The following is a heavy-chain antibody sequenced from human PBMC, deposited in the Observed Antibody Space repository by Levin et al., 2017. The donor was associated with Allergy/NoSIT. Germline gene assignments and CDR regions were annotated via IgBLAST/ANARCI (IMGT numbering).Heavy chain of an antibody. CDR1: FSSPLLLFSS. D-gene: IGHD3-10*01. J-gene: IGHJ5*02. CDR3: ARCYMIRGYEFDP. CDR2: ISFSGSA. V-gene: IGHV4-30-4*02. Sequence: PSDTLSLPFPLSFSSPLLLFSSFLFLLPPPGKVLEWIGYISFSGSAYYNPSLKSRLTISIDTSKNQLSLNLDSVTAADTAVYFCARCYMIRGYEFDPWGQGILATVSS.